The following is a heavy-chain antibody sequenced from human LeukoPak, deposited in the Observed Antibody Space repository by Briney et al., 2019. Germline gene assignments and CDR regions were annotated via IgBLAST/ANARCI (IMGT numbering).Heavy chain of an antibody. V-gene: IGHV4-38-2*02. D-gene: IGHD3-22*01. J-gene: IGHJ4*02. CDR1: GYSISSGYY. CDR2: LYYRGST. CDR3: ARETRNYYDSSGYYVFDY. Sequence: SETLSLTCNVSGYSISSGYYWGWIRQAPGKGLEWIGSLYYRGSTYYNPSLKSRVTISVDTSKNQFSLKLSPVTAADTAVYYCARETRNYYDSSGYYVFDYWGQGTLVTVSS.